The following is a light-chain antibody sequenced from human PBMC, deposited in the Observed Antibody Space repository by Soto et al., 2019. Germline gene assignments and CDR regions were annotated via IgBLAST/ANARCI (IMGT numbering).Light chain of an antibody. V-gene: IGLV2-8*01. CDR2: EVS. J-gene: IGLJ1*01. Sequence: QSVLTQPPSASGSPGQSVTISCTGTSSDVGGYNYVSWYQQHPGKAPKLMIYEVSKRPSGVPDRFSGSKSGNTASLTVSGLQAEDEADHSCSSYAGANNFVFGTGTKVTVL. CDR1: SSDVGGYNY. CDR3: SSYAGANNFV.